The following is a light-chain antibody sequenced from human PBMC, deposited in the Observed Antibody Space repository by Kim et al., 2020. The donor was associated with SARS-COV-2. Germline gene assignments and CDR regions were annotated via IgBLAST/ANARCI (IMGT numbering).Light chain of an antibody. Sequence: QSALTQPRSVSGSPGESVTISCTGSNNDIGDYTYVSWYQQHPGKAPKLIIFDVSARPSGVPDRFSASKSGSTASLTVSGLQPEDEAHYYCCSYAATYTYALFGGGTKVTVL. J-gene: IGLJ2*01. CDR1: NNDIGDYTY. CDR2: DVS. V-gene: IGLV2-11*01. CDR3: CSYAATYTYAL.